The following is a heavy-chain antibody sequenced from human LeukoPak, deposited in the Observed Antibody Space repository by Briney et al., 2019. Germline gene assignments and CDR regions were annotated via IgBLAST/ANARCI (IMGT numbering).Heavy chain of an antibody. J-gene: IGHJ4*02. CDR2: IYYSGST. Sequence: NPSETLSLTCTVSGGSISSSSYYWGWIRQPPGKGLEWIGSIYYSGSTYYNPSLKSRVTISVDTSKNQFSLKLSSVTAADTAVYYCARQALNTAMVQGLDNWGQGTLVTVSS. V-gene: IGHV4-39*01. CDR3: ARQALNTAMVQGLDN. D-gene: IGHD5-18*01. CDR1: GGSISSSSYY.